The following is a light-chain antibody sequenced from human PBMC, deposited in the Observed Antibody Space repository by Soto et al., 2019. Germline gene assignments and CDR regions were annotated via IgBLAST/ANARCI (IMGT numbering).Light chain of an antibody. J-gene: IGKJ5*01. CDR2: SAS. CDR1: QDISVY. Sequence: DIQMTQSPSSLSASVGDRVTITCRASQDISVYLAWYQQKPGKVPKLLIYSASTLQSGVPSRFSGSGSGTAFTLTISSLQPEDVATYYCQKFNTAPLAFGQGTR. CDR3: QKFNTAPLA. V-gene: IGKV1-27*01.